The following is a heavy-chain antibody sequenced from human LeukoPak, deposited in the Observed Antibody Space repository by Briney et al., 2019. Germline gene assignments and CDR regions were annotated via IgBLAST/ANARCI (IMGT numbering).Heavy chain of an antibody. Sequence: GESVKIFCKGSGYSFTSYCIGWVRQMPGKGLEWMGIIYPGDSDTSYSPSFQGQVTISADKSISTAYLQWSSLKASDTAMYYCARHRIGEWFDPWGQGTLVTVSS. D-gene: IGHD3-10*01. CDR3: ARHRIGEWFDP. V-gene: IGHV5-51*01. J-gene: IGHJ5*02. CDR2: IYPGDSDT. CDR1: GYSFTSYC.